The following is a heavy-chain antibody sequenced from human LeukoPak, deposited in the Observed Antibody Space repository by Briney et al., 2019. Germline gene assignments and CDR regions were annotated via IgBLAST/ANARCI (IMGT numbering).Heavy chain of an antibody. V-gene: IGHV1-8*02. J-gene: IGHJ4*02. D-gene: IGHD2-15*01. CDR2: MNPNSGNT. Sequence: ASVKVSCKASGYTFTNYAINWVRQATGQGLEWMGWMNPNSGNTGYAQKFQGRVTMTRNTSISTAYMELSSLRSEDTAVYYCASSYCSGGSCYIFDYWGQGTLVTVSS. CDR3: ASSYCSGGSCYIFDY. CDR1: GYTFTNYA.